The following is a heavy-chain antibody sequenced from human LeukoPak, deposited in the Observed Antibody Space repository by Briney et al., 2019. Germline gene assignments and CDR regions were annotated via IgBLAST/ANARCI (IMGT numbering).Heavy chain of an antibody. CDR3: ARDGHAYGRGSPHY. CDR1: GFTFSDYS. Sequence: GGSLRLSCAASGFTFSDYSMGWIRQAPGKGLEWVSYISSSGSTKYYADSVKGRFTISRDNAKNSYLQMNSLRAEDTAVYYCARDGHAYGRGSPHYWGQGTLVTVSS. J-gene: IGHJ4*02. V-gene: IGHV3-11*01. D-gene: IGHD3-10*01. CDR2: ISSSGSTK.